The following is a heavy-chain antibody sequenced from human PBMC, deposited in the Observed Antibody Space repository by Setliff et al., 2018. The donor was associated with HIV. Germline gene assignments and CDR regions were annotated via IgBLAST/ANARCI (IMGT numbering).Heavy chain of an antibody. V-gene: IGHV4-61*03. Sequence: PSETLSLTCTVSGDSVSSRSYYWSWIRQPPGKGLEWIGYIYYSGSTNCNPSLKSRVTISVDTSKNHFSLKLRSVTAADTAVYYCARIFGDQGYYYGMDVWGQGTTVTVSS. CDR1: GDSVSSRSYY. CDR3: ARIFGDQGYYYGMDV. J-gene: IGHJ6*02. D-gene: IGHD3-3*01. CDR2: IYYSGST.